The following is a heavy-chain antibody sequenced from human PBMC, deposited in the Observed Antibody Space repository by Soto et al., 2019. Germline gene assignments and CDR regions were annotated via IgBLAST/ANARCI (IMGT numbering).Heavy chain of an antibody. CDR2: IMPIFATP. J-gene: IGHJ6*02. CDR1: GVTFSTSA. V-gene: IGHV1-69*14. D-gene: IGHD3-3*02. CDR3: ARDKDRQQLGGNYYYILDV. Sequence: QVQLMQSGAEVKKPGSSVKVSCKASGVTFSTSAISWVRQAPGEGLEWVGGIMPIFATPDYAQKFQGRVITSADNSTATTYLELTSLTTNDTDVYFCARDKDRQQLGGNYYYILDVSGHVTAITVSS.